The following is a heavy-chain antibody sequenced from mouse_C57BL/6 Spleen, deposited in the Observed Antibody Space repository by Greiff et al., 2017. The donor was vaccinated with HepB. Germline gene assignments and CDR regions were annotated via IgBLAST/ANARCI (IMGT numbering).Heavy chain of an antibody. CDR2: IYPGSGST. CDR3: ARDLTTVGPYWYFDV. J-gene: IGHJ1*03. Sequence: QVQLQQPGAELVKPGASVKMSCKASGYTFTSYWITWVKQRPGQGLEWIGDIYPGSGSTNYNEKFKSKATLTVDTSSSTAYMQLSSLTSEDSAVYYCARDLTTVGPYWYFDVWGTGTTVTVSS. CDR1: GYTFTSYW. D-gene: IGHD1-1*01. V-gene: IGHV1-55*01.